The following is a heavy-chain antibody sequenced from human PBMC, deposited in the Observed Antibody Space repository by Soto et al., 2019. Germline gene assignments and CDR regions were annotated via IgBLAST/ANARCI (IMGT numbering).Heavy chain of an antibody. Sequence: GGSLRLSCAASGFNVNNSYVSWVRQAPGKGLEWAAVMFPGGDTYYPDSVRGRFTISRDISENTVSLQMDSLTVGDTAVYFCVRGSPWLILYWGQGTRVTVSS. CDR1: GFNVNNSY. V-gene: IGHV3-53*01. J-gene: IGHJ4*02. D-gene: IGHD3-10*01. CDR2: MFPGGDT. CDR3: VRGSPWLILY.